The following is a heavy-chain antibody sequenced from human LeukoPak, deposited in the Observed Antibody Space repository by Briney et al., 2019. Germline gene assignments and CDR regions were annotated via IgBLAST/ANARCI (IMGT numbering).Heavy chain of an antibody. J-gene: IGHJ4*02. CDR1: GYTFTSFD. CDR2: INPESGGA. CDR3: ARTGGLDY. V-gene: IGHV1-2*02. Sequence: ASVRVSCKASGYTFTSFDINWVRQAPGQGLEWMGWINPESGGANYAQKFQGRVTMTRDTSISTAYMELNTLRSDDTAVYYCARTGGLDYWGQGTLVTVSS. D-gene: IGHD3-16*01.